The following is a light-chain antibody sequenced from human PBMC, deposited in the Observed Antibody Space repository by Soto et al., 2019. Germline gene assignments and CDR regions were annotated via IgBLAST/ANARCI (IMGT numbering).Light chain of an antibody. CDR1: QDITSY. CDR2: GAS. J-gene: IGKJ5*01. V-gene: IGKV1-9*01. CDR3: QQLNTHPFT. Sequence: IQLTQSPSSLSSSVLERFAITCRASQDITSYLAWYQQKPGRAPNLLIYGASTLQSGVPLRFSGFGSGTNFTLTISRLQPEDFATYYCQQLNTHPFTFGQGTRLEIK.